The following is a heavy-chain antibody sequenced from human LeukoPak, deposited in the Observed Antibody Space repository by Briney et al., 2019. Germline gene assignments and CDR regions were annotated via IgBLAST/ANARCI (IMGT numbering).Heavy chain of an antibody. J-gene: IGHJ4*02. CDR3: AREDDFWSGYLGG. Sequence: GGSLRLSCAASGFTFSSYWMHWVRQAPGKGLVWVSRINTDGSSTSYADSVKGRFTISRDNAKNTLYLQMNSLRAEDTAVYYCAREDDFWSGYLGGWGQGTLVTVSS. D-gene: IGHD3-3*01. CDR2: INTDGSST. V-gene: IGHV3-74*01. CDR1: GFTFSSYW.